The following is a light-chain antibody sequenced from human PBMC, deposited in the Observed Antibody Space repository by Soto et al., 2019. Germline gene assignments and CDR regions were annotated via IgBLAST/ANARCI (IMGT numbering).Light chain of an antibody. CDR3: QQHSNWPLT. CDR2: GAS. CDR1: QSISSSY. Sequence: VLTQSPGTLSLSPGERATISCRASQSISSSYLAWYQHKPGQAPRLLIYGASSRATGIPHRLSGSGSGTDFTLTISRLEPEDFAVYYCQQHSNWPLTFGGGTKVEIK. J-gene: IGKJ4*01. V-gene: IGKV3D-20*02.